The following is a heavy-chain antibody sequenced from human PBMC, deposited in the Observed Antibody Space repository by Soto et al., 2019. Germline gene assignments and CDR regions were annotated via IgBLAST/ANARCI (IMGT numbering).Heavy chain of an antibody. CDR1: GFTFSSYA. V-gene: IGHV3-23*01. Sequence: GGSLRLSCAASGFTFSSYAMSWVRQAPGKGLEWVSAISGSGGSTYYADSVKGRFTISRDNSKNTLYLQMNSLRAEDTAVYYCAKDVRLSSGWYPGEWFDPWGQGTLVTVSS. J-gene: IGHJ5*02. CDR2: ISGSGGST. D-gene: IGHD6-19*01. CDR3: AKDVRLSSGWYPGEWFDP.